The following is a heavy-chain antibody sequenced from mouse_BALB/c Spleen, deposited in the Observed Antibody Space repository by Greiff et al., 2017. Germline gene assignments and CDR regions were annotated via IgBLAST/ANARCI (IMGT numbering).Heavy chain of an antibody. J-gene: IGHJ4*01. V-gene: IGHV3-2*02. Sequence: LQESGPGLVKPSQSLSLTCTVTGYSITSDYAWNWIRQFPGNKLEWMGYISYSGSTSYNPSLKSRISITRDTSKNQFFLQLNSVTTEDTATYYCARLWLRRAMDYWGQGTSVTVSS. D-gene: IGHD2-2*01. CDR3: ARLWLRRAMDY. CDR2: ISYSGST. CDR1: GYSITSDYA.